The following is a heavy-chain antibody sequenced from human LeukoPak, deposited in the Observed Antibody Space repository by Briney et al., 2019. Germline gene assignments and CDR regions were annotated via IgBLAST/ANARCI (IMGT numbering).Heavy chain of an antibody. CDR2: ISSSGSTI. V-gene: IGHV3-48*04. J-gene: IGHJ4*02. CDR1: GFTFSYYS. CDR3: ARVEGYSYGHIDY. D-gene: IGHD5-18*01. Sequence: GGSLRLSCAASGFTFSYYSMNWVRQAPGKGLEWVSYISSSGSTIYYADSVKGRFTISRDNAKNSLYLQMNSLRAEDTAVYYCARVEGYSYGHIDYWGQGTLVTVSS.